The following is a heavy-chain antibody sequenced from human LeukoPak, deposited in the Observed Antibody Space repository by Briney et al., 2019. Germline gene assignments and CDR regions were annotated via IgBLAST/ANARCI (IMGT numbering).Heavy chain of an antibody. CDR2: ISGSVGST. CDR3: AKDRLGIGRFLEWSTLYYFDY. D-gene: IGHD3-3*01. V-gene: IGHV3-23*01. J-gene: IGHJ4*02. Sequence: GCSLRLSCAASVFTFSSYAMSWVGLAPGKGLEWVSAISGSVGSTYYADSVKGRFTISRDNSKNTLYLQMNSLRAEDTAVYYCAKDRLGIGRFLEWSTLYYFDYWGQGTLVTVSS. CDR1: VFTFSSYA.